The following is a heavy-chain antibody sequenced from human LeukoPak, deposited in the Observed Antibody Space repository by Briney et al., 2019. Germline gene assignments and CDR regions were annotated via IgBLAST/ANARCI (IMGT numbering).Heavy chain of an antibody. J-gene: IGHJ4*02. CDR1: GYTFTDYY. Sequence: ASVKVSCKASGYTFTDYYIHWVRQAPGQGLEWMGWISAYNGNANYAQKLQGRVTMTTDTSTSTAYMELSSLRSEDTAVYYCARGFLGYCSGGSCYEIDYWGQGTLVTVSS. CDR3: ARGFLGYCSGGSCYEIDY. V-gene: IGHV1-18*04. D-gene: IGHD2-15*01. CDR2: ISAYNGNA.